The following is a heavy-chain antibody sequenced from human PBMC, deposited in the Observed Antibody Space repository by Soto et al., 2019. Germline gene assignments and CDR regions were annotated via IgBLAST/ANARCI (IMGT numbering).Heavy chain of an antibody. D-gene: IGHD3-22*01. Sequence: GASVRVSCKGSGCTFGRDGMHWVRQAPWQVLEWLGWINAINGDTNYSKRFQGRLTVSRDTSAHTAYLQLSSLRFEDTAVYYCGRSGGYFFTFAGWGQGTIVTVSS. CDR2: INAINGDT. CDR3: GRSGGYFFTFAG. J-gene: IGHJ4*02. CDR1: GCTFGRDG. V-gene: IGHV1-3*01.